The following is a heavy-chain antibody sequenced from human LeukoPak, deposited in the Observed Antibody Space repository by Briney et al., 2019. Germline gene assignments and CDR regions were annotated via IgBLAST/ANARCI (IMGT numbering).Heavy chain of an antibody. Sequence: GGSLRLPCAASGFTFSSYEMNWVRQAPGKGLEWVSYINSGGSTIYYADSVKGRFTISRDNAKKSLYLQMNSLRAEDTAVYYCATSRRGFGGLWGYWGQGTLVTVSS. J-gene: IGHJ4*02. CDR2: INSGGSTI. V-gene: IGHV3-48*03. CDR3: ATSRRGFGGLWGY. D-gene: IGHD3-10*01. CDR1: GFTFSSYE.